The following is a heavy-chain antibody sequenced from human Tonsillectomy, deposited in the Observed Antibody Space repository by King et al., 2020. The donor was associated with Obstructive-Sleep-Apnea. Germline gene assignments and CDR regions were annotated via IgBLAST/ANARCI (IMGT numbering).Heavy chain of an antibody. CDR2: ISYDGNIK. V-gene: IGHV3-30-3*01. CDR1: RFTFSSYS. Sequence: QLVQSGGGVVQPGRSLRLSCAASRFTFSSYSMHWVRRAPGKGLEWVAIISYDGNIKYYADSVKGRFTISRDNSKNTLFLQMNSLRTEDTAVYYCAKDRGYSFGYIDYYFDYWGQGTLVTVSS. D-gene: IGHD5-18*01. CDR3: AKDRGYSFGYIDYYFDY. J-gene: IGHJ4*02.